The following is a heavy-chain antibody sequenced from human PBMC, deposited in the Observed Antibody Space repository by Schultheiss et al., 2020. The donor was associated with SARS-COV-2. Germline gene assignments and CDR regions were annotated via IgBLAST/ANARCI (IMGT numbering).Heavy chain of an antibody. CDR1: GFTFSDYY. D-gene: IGHD2-15*01. CDR2: IWYDGSNK. CDR3: ARELGLGYCSGGSCYIDY. Sequence: GGSLRLSCAASGFTFSDYYMSWVRQAPGKGLEWVAVIWYDGSNKYYADSVKGRFTISRDNSKNTLYLQMNSLRAEDTAVYYCARELGLGYCSGGSCYIDYWGQGTLVTVSS. V-gene: IGHV3-33*08. J-gene: IGHJ4*02.